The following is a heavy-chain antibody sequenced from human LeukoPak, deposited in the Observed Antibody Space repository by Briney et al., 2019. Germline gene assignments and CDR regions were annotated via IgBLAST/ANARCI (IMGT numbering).Heavy chain of an antibody. J-gene: IGHJ4*02. CDR2: IIPILGIA. CDR3: AIVSKGYRLLYGY. CDR1: GGTFSSYA. V-gene: IGHV1-69*04. Sequence: GASVKVSCKASGGTFSSYAISWVRQAPGQGLEWMGRIIPILGIANYAQKFQGRVTITADKSTSTAYMELSSLRSEDTAVYYCAIVSKGYRLLYGYWGQGTLVTVSS. D-gene: IGHD2-2*02.